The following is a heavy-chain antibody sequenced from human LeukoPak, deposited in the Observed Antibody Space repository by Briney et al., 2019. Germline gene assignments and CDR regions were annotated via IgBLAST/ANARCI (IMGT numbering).Heavy chain of an antibody. CDR2: IYYSGST. CDR1: GASISSSYNN. D-gene: IGHD3-22*01. J-gene: IGHJ4*02. Sequence: SETLSLTCTVSGASISSSYNNWGWIRQPPGKGLEWIGSIYYSGSTNYQSSLRSRVTMSVDTSKNQFSLNLSSVTAADTAVYYCASSFYYDSRDYWGQGTLVTVSS. CDR3: ASSFYYDSRDY. V-gene: IGHV4-39*01.